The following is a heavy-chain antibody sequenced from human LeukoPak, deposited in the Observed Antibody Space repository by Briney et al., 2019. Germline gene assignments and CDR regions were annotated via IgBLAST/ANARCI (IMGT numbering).Heavy chain of an antibody. J-gene: IGHJ3*02. V-gene: IGHV4-59*01. CDR1: GGSISRYY. CDR3: AREITGSHAFDI. D-gene: IGHD1-20*01. CDR2: IYYSGST. Sequence: PSETLSLTCTVSGGSISRYYWSWIRQPPRKGLAWIGYIYYSGSTNYNPSLKSRVTISVDTSKNQFSLKLSSVTAADTAVYYCAREITGSHAFDIWGQGTMVTVSS.